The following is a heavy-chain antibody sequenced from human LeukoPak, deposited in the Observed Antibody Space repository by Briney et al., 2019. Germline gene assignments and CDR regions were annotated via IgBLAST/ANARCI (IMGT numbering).Heavy chain of an antibody. CDR2: ISDIGSI. J-gene: IGHJ4*02. CDR1: GGSISSYY. Sequence: PSETLSLTCTVSGGSISSYYWSWIRQPPGKGLEWIAYISDIGSINYNPSLKSRVTISLDTSKNQFSLKLSSVTAADTAVYYCAGHHPRNTVDFWGQGTLVTVSS. CDR3: AGHHPRNTVDF. D-gene: IGHD2-8*02. V-gene: IGHV4-59*08.